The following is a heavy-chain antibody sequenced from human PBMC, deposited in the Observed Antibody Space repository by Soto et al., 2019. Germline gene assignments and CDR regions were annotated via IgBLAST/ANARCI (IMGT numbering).Heavy chain of an antibody. CDR2: IYHSGST. Sequence: SETLSLTCAVSGGSISSGGYSWSWIRQPPGKGLEWIGYIYHSGSTYYNPSLKSRVTISVDRSKNKFSLKLSSVTAADTAVYYCARGPSSTLLTAWCQGPLVT. V-gene: IGHV4-30-2*01. CDR1: GGSISSGGYS. CDR3: ARGPSSTLLTA. D-gene: IGHD2-2*01. J-gene: IGHJ4*02.